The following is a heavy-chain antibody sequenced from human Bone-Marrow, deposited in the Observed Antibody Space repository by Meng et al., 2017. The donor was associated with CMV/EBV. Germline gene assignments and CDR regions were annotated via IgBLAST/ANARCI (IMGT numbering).Heavy chain of an antibody. CDR3: ARDLIAASGKKGFDY. CDR1: GDSISSSFFY. CDR2: IFYNGNT. D-gene: IGHD6-13*01. Sequence: SETLSLTCTVSGDSISSSFFYWGWIRQPPGKGLEWIGSIFYNGNTFYNPSLWGRVTISVGTSKKHFSLRLSSVTAADTAVYYYARDLIAASGKKGFDYWGQGKLVTVSS. V-gene: IGHV4-39*07. J-gene: IGHJ4*02.